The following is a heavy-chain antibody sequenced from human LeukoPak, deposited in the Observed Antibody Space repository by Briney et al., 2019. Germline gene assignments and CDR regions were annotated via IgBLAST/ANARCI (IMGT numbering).Heavy chain of an antibody. CDR2: INPNSGGT. Sequence: GASVKVSCKASGYTFTGYYMHWVRQAPGQGLEWMGWINPNSGGTNYAQKFQGRVTMTRDTSISTAYMELSRLRSDDTAVYYCARLVQLERQPENDYWGQGTLVTVSS. CDR3: ARLVQLERQPENDY. D-gene: IGHD1-1*01. CDR1: GYTFTGYY. J-gene: IGHJ4*02. V-gene: IGHV1-2*02.